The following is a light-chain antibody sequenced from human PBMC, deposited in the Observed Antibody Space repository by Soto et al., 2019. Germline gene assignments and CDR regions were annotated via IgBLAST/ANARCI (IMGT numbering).Light chain of an antibody. J-gene: IGKJ2*01. CDR1: QTVSGNY. CDR3: QQYGSSPPYT. Sequence: EIVLTQSPGILSLSPGERATLSCRASQTVSGNYLAWYQQKPGQSPRLLIYGSSDRATGVPDRFSGSGSGTDFTLTINRVEPEDFAVYYCQQYGSSPPYTFGQGTTLEI. CDR2: GSS. V-gene: IGKV3-20*01.